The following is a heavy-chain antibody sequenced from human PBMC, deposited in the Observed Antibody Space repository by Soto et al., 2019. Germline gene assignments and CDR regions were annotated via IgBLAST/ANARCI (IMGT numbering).Heavy chain of an antibody. Sequence: QVQLVQSGAEVKKPGSSVKVSCKASGGTFSSYAISWVRQAPGQGLEWMGGIIPIFGTANYAQKFQGRVTITADESTSTAYMELSSVRSEDTAVYYCARAGYCSGGSCYSGWFDPWGQGTLVTVSS. CDR3: ARAGYCSGGSCYSGWFDP. CDR2: IIPIFGTA. D-gene: IGHD2-15*01. CDR1: GGTFSSYA. V-gene: IGHV1-69*01. J-gene: IGHJ5*02.